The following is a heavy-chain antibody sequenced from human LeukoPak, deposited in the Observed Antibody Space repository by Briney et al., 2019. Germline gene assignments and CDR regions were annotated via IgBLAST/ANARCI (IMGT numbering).Heavy chain of an antibody. D-gene: IGHD4-17*01. CDR2: ISGSGGST. CDR3: AKALLTYGDYNY. J-gene: IGHJ4*02. Sequence: GGSLRLSCAASGFTFTSYAMNWVRQAPGKGLEWVSGISGSGGSTYYAGSVKGRFTISRDNSKNTLYLQMNSLRAEDTAVYYCAKALLTYGDYNYWGQGTLVTVSS. V-gene: IGHV3-23*01. CDR1: GFTFTSYA.